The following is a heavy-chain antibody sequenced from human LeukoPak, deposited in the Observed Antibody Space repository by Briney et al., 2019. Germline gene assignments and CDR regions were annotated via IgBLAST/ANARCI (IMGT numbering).Heavy chain of an antibody. CDR1: GGTFSSYA. V-gene: IGHV1-69*13. CDR3: AREWRGIASHYHGMDV. J-gene: IGHJ6*02. D-gene: IGHD6-6*01. CDR2: IIPIFGTA. Sequence: ASVKVSCTASGGTFSSYAISWVRQAPGQGLEWMGGIIPIFGTANYAQKFQGRVTITADESTSTAYMELSSLRSEDTAVYYCAREWRGIASHYHGMDVWGQGTTVTVSS.